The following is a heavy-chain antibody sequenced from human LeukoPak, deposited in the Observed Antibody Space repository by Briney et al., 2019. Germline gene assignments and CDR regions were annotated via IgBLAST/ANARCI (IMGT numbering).Heavy chain of an antibody. J-gene: IGHJ4*02. CDR3: AINFDY. Sequence: GGSLRLSXTASGFTFSNYGMHWVRQAPGKGLEWVALIYYDGSNKYYADSVKGRFTISRDNSRNTLFLQMNSLRAEDTAVYYCAINFDYWGQGTLVTVSS. V-gene: IGHV3-33*01. CDR1: GFTFSNYG. CDR2: IYYDGSNK.